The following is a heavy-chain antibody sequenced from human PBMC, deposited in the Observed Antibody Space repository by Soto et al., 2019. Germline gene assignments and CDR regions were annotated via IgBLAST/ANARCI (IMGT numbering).Heavy chain of an antibody. Sequence: QVQLVQSGAEVKKPGASVKVSCKASGYTFTGYYMHWVRQAPGQGLEWMGWINPNSGGSNYAQKFQGRVTMTRDTSISTAYMELSRLRSDDTAVYYCARESNHYDSSGYLDYWGQGTLVTVSS. D-gene: IGHD3-22*01. J-gene: IGHJ4*02. CDR2: INPNSGGS. CDR3: ARESNHYDSSGYLDY. CDR1: GYTFTGYY. V-gene: IGHV1-2*02.